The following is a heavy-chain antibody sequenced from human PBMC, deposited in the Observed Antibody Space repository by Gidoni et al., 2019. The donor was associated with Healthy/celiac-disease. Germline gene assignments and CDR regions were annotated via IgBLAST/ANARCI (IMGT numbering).Heavy chain of an antibody. J-gene: IGHJ2*01. D-gene: IGHD3-3*01. CDR3: ARGRTSYDFWSGYTRSYWYFDL. CDR2: INHSGST. Sequence: QVQLQQWGAGLLKPSETLSLTCAVYGGSFSGYYWSWIRQPPGKGLEWIGEINHSGSTTYNPSLKSRVTISVDTSKNQFSLKLSFVTAADTAVYYCARGRTSYDFWSGYTRSYWYFDLWGRGTLVTVSS. CDR1: GGSFSGYY. V-gene: IGHV4-34*01.